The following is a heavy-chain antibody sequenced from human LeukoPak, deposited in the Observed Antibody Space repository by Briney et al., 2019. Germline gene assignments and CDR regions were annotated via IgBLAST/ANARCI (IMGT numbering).Heavy chain of an antibody. J-gene: IGHJ4*02. Sequence: SETLSLTCTVSGGSISSCTHYWSWIRQPAEKALEWIGRIYTSGSTNYNPSLKSRVTISVDTSKNQFSLKLSSVTAADTAVYYCARNLGRDYFDYWGQGNLVTVSS. CDR1: GGSISSCTHY. D-gene: IGHD1-14*01. CDR2: IYTSGST. V-gene: IGHV4-61*02. CDR3: ARNLGRDYFDY.